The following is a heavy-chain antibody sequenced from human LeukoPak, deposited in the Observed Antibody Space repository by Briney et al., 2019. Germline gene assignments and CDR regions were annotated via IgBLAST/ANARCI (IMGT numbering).Heavy chain of an antibody. CDR3: ARTGYSSSWFSYYYGMDV. Sequence: GASVKVSCKASGYTFTGYYMHWVRQAPGQGLEWMGWINPNSGGTNYAQKFQGRVTMTRDTSISTAYMELSRLRSDDTAVYYCARTGYSSSWFSYYYGMDVWGQGPRSPSP. CDR2: INPNSGGT. J-gene: IGHJ6*02. V-gene: IGHV1-2*02. CDR1: GYTFTGYY. D-gene: IGHD6-13*01.